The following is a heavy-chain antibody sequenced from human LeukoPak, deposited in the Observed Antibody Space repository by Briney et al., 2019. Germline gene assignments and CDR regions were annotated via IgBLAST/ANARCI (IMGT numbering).Heavy chain of an antibody. D-gene: IGHD2-15*01. CDR3: ASGRLGYCSGGSCYSLAY. V-gene: IGHV1-69*04. J-gene: IGHJ4*02. CDR2: IIPILGIA. Sequence: SVKVSCKASLCTFSSYAISWVRQAPGQGLEWMGRIIPILGIANYAQKFQGRVTITADKSTSTAYMELSSLRSEDTAVYYCASGRLGYCSGGSCYSLAYWGQGTLVTVSS. CDR1: LCTFSSYA.